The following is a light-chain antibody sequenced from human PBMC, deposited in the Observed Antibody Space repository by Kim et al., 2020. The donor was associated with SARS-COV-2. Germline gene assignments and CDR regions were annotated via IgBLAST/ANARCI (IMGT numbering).Light chain of an antibody. J-gene: IGLJ1*01. CDR2: ANS. V-gene: IGLV1-40*01. CDR1: SSNIGAGYD. CDR3: QSYDSSLSGSI. Sequence: RVTISGTGSSSNIGAGYDVHWYQQFPGTAPKLLIYANSKRPSGVPDRFSGSKSGTSASLAITGLQAEDEADYYCQSYDSSLSGSIFGTGTKVTVL.